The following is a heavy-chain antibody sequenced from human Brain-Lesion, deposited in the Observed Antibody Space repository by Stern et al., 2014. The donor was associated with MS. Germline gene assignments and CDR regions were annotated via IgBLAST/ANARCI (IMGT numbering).Heavy chain of an antibody. J-gene: IGHJ4*02. V-gene: IGHV4-39*01. CDR2: IYYSGFT. D-gene: IGHD1-26*01. Sequence: QLQLQESGPGLVKPSETLSLTCTVSGGSISSSTYYWAWIRQPPGKGLEWIGNIYYSGFTYDNPSPKIRVTIFVDMSKNHFSLKLSSVTAADTAIYYCARHDSVPRPSQLYSARDRGPGYFDYWGQGTLVTVSS. CDR3: ARHDSVPRPSQLYSARDRGPGYFDY. CDR1: GGSISSSTYY.